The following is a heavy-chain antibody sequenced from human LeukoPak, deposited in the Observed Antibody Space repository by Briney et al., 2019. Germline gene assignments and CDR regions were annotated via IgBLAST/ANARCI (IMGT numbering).Heavy chain of an antibody. CDR1: GFAFSNFA. CDR3: AREKFDS. J-gene: IGHJ5*01. Sequence: GGSLRLSCAASGFAFSNFAMHWVRQAPGKGLEWVAVVSYEGTIKYYSDSAKGRFTISRDNSNSLISLQMNDLTTEDTAVYYCAREKFDSWGQGTLVTVSP. V-gene: IGHV3-30*14. CDR2: VSYEGTIK.